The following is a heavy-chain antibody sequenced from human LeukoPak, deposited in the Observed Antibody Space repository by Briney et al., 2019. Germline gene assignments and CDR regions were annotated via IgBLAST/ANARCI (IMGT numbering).Heavy chain of an antibody. CDR3: AKHRILRGVIMAYYFDD. D-gene: IGHD3-10*01. CDR2: ISGSGGST. Sequence: GGSLRLSCGASGFTFSSYAMSWVRQAPGKGLEWVSAISGSGGSTYYADSVKGRFTISRDNSKNTVYLQMNSLRAEDTALHYCAKHRILRGVIMAYYFDDWGQGTLVTVSS. CDR1: GFTFSSYA. V-gene: IGHV3-23*01. J-gene: IGHJ4*02.